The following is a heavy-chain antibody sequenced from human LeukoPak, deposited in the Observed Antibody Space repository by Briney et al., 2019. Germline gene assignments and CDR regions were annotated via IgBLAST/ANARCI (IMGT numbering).Heavy chain of an antibody. J-gene: IGHJ4*02. Sequence: GGSLRLSCAASGFTFSSYGMHWVRQAPGKGLEWVAFIRYDGGNKYYADSVKGRFTISRDNSKNTLYLQMNSLRAEDTAVYYCAKEYYYGSGSYRFFDYWGQGTLVTVSS. CDR3: AKEYYYGSGSYRFFDY. CDR2: IRYDGGNK. V-gene: IGHV3-30*02. CDR1: GFTFSSYG. D-gene: IGHD3-10*01.